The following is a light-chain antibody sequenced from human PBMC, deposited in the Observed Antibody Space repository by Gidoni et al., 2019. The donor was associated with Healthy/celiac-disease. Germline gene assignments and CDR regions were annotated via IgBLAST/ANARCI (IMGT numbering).Light chain of an antibody. CDR3: QQYDNLPYT. J-gene: IGKJ2*01. Sequence: DIHTTRSTSSRSASLGDRVTITCQASQDISNYLNWYQQKPGKAPKLLIYDASNLETGVPSRFSGSGSGTDFTFTISSLQPEDIATYYCQQYDNLPYTFGQGTKLEIK. V-gene: IGKV1-33*01. CDR1: QDISNY. CDR2: DAS.